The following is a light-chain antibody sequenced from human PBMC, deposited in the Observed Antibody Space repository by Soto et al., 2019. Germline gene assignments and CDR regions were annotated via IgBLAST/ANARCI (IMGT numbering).Light chain of an antibody. J-gene: IGLJ2*01. CDR3: RSYTSSSTLVV. CDR2: DVS. V-gene: IGLV2-14*03. Sequence: QSALTQPASVSGSPGQSITISCTGTSSDVGGYNYVSWYQHHPGKAPKLMIYDVSNRPSGVSNRCSGSKSGNTASLTISGLQAEDEADYYCRSYTSSSTLVVFGGGTKLTVL. CDR1: SSDVGGYNY.